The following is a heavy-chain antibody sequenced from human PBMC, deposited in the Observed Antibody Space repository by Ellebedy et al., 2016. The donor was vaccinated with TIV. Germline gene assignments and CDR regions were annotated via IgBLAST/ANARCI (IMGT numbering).Heavy chain of an antibody. Sequence: GGSLRLSCAASGFTVSSNYMSWVRQAPGKGLEWVSVIYSGGSTYHADSVKGRFTISRDSAKNSLYLQMNTLGGEDTAVYYCSTVEWYRSDYWGQGTLVTVSS. D-gene: IGHD3-3*01. J-gene: IGHJ4*02. CDR1: GFTVSSNY. CDR2: IYSGGST. CDR3: STVEWYRSDY. V-gene: IGHV3-66*01.